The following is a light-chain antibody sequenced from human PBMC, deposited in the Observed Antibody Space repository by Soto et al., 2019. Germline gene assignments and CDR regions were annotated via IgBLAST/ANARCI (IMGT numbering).Light chain of an antibody. J-gene: IGKJ5*01. Sequence: DFVMTQSPDSLAVSLGERATINCKSSQSVLYSSNNKNYLAWYQQKPGQPPSLLIYWASTREFGVPDRFSGSGSGSDFTLTISSLQAEDVAVYYCQHYYSSPFTFGQGTRLEIK. CDR3: QHYYSSPFT. V-gene: IGKV4-1*01. CDR1: QSVLYSSNNKNY. CDR2: WAS.